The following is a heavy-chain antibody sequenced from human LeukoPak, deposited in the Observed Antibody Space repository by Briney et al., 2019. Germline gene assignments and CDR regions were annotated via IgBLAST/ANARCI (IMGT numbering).Heavy chain of an antibody. Sequence: QSGGSLRLSCAASGFTFNNCAMTWVRQASGKGLEWVSAISRSGGSTYYADSVKGRFTISKDNSKTTLYLQMNSLRAEDTAMYHCARARLSENWFDFWGQGTLVTVSS. CDR3: ARARLSENWFDF. V-gene: IGHV3-23*01. CDR2: ISRSGGST. D-gene: IGHD6-6*01. J-gene: IGHJ5*01. CDR1: GFTFNNCA.